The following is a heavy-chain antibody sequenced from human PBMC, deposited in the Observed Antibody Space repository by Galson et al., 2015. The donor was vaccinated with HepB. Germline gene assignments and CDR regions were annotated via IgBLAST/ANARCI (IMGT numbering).Heavy chain of an antibody. J-gene: IGHJ4*02. CDR2: FDPEDGET. V-gene: IGHV1-24*01. Sequence: SVKVSCKVSGYTLTELSMHWVRQAPGKGLEWMGGFDPEDGETIYAQKFQGRVTMTEDTSTDTAYMELSSLRSEDTAVYYCATVFRVVDYGDYPYYFDYWGQGTLVTVSS. CDR1: GYTLTELS. D-gene: IGHD4-17*01. CDR3: ATVFRVVDYGDYPYYFDY.